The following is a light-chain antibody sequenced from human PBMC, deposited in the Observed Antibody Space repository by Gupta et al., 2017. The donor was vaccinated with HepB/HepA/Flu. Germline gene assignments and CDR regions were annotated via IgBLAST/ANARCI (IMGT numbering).Light chain of an antibody. J-gene: IGLJ2*01. CDR2: END. CDR1: TSNIGNNY. V-gene: IGLV1-51*02. Sequence: QSVVTQPPSVSAPPHQTVTISCSGSTSNIGNNYVSWYQHPPGTAPQLLISENDKRPSGIPDRFSGSKSGTSATLGITGAQAGDEADYHCGTWDTSLNTVVFGGGTKLTVL. CDR3: GTWDTSLNTVV.